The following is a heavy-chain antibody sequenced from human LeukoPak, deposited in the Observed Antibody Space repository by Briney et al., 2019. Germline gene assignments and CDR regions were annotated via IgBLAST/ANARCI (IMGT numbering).Heavy chain of an antibody. CDR2: INPNSGGT. CDR1: GYTFTGYY. D-gene: IGHD1-26*01. V-gene: IGHV1-2*06. J-gene: IGHJ2*01. CDR3: ARDSVGATEWYFDL. Sequence: ASVKVSCKASGYTFTGYYMHWERQAPGQGLEWMGRINPNSGGTNYAQKFQGRVTMTRDTSISTAYMELSRLRSDDTAVYYCARDSVGATEWYFDLWGRGTLVTVSS.